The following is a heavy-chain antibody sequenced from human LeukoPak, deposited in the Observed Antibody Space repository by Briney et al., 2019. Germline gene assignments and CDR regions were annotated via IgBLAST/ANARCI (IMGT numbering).Heavy chain of an antibody. CDR2: INPSGGST. CDR1: GYTFTSYY. Sequence: ASVKVSCKASGYTFTSYYMQWVREAPGQGLEWMVIINPSGGSTSYTQKFQGRVTMTRDTSTTTVYMELSSLRSQDTAVYYCARHKEVGDYYYFDYWGQGTLVTVSS. CDR3: ARHKEVGDYYYFDY. D-gene: IGHD2/OR15-2a*01. V-gene: IGHV1-46*01. J-gene: IGHJ4*02.